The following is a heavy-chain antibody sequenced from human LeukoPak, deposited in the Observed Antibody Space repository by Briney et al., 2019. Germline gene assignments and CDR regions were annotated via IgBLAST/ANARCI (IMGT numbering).Heavy chain of an antibody. CDR1: GYSFTSYY. CDR2: INPSEGST. CDR3: ARGKYYVWGSYRQPPPDY. D-gene: IGHD3-16*02. V-gene: IGHV1-46*01. J-gene: IGHJ4*02. Sequence: ASVKVSCKASGYSFTSYYMHWVRQAPGQGLEWMGIINPSEGSTSYAQKFQDRVTMTRDTSTSTVFMDLSSLRSEDTAVYYCARGKYYVWGSYRQPPPDYWGQGTLVTVSS.